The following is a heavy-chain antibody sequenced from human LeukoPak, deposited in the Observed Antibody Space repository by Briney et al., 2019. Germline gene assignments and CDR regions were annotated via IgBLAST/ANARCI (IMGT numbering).Heavy chain of an antibody. CDR2: ISGSGGST. CDR3: AKDPRVGSRVATPCH. CDR1: GFTFTSYA. V-gene: IGHV3-23*01. Sequence: GGSLRLSCAASGFTFTSYAMSWVRQATGKGLEWVPAISGSGGSTYYADSVKGRFTISRDNSKSTLFLQMNSLRAEDTAVYYCAKDPRVGSRVATPCHWGQGTLVTVSS. D-gene: IGHD5-24*01. J-gene: IGHJ4*02.